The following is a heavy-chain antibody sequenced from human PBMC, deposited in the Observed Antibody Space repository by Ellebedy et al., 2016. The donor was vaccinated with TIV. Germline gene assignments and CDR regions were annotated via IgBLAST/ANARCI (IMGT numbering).Heavy chain of an antibody. J-gene: IGHJ6*03. V-gene: IGHV3-30*02. D-gene: IGHD3-16*01. CDR3: ANGRYDYYMDV. Sequence: GESLKISXAASGFTFSSYGMHWVRQAPGKGLEWVAVIWYDGSNKYYADSVKGRFTISRDNSKNTLYLQMNSLRSDDTAVYYCANGRYDYYMDVWGKGTTVTVSS. CDR2: IWYDGSNK. CDR1: GFTFSSYG.